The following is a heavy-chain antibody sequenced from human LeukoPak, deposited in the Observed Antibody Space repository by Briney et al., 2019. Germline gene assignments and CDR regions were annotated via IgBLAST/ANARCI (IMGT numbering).Heavy chain of an antibody. CDR2: INTDGSDT. Sequence: GGSLSLSCAASGFMFNNYWMHWVRQAPGKGLVWVSRINTDGSDTSYADSVKGRFTISRDNAKNTLYLQTNSLRTEDTAVYYCARDRGAVLVAYNWFDPWGQGTLVTVSS. V-gene: IGHV3-74*01. J-gene: IGHJ5*02. D-gene: IGHD2-15*01. CDR3: ARDRGAVLVAYNWFDP. CDR1: GFMFNNYW.